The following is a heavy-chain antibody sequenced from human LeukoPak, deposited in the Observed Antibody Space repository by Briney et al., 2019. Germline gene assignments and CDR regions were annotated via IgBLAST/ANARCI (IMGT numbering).Heavy chain of an antibody. D-gene: IGHD1-26*01. CDR3: ASLPIVGATYVTHT. V-gene: IGHV4-4*07. Sequence: SETLSLTCTVSGGYISSYYWSWIRQPAGKGLEWIGRIYTSGSTNYNPSLKSRVTMSVDTSKNQFSLKLSSVTAADTAVYYCASLPIVGATYVTHTWGQGTLVTVSS. CDR2: IYTSGST. CDR1: GGYISSYY. J-gene: IGHJ4*02.